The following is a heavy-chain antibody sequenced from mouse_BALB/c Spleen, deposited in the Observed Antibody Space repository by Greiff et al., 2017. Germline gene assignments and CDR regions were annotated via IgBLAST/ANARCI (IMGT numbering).Heavy chain of an antibody. CDR1: GYTFTSYW. Sequence: QVQLQQSGAELARPGASVKLSCKASGYTFTSYWMQWVKQRPGQGLEWIGAIYPGDGDTRYTQKFKGKATLTADKSSSTAYMQLSSLASEDSAVYYCARDYAMDDWGQGTSVTVSS. J-gene: IGHJ4*01. CDR3: ARDYAMDD. CDR2: IYPGDGDT. V-gene: IGHV1-87*01.